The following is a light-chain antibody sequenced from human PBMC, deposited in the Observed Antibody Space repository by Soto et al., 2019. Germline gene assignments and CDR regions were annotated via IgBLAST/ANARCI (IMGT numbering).Light chain of an antibody. J-gene: IGKJ1*01. CDR1: QSISSW. Sequence: DIPMTQSPSTLSASIGDRITITCRASQSISSWLAWYQQKPGKAPKLLIYDASRLESGVPSRFSGSGFGTEFSLAISGLQSDDFATYYCQQYNSYYLTFGQGTKVEIK. V-gene: IGKV1-5*01. CDR2: DAS. CDR3: QQYNSYYLT.